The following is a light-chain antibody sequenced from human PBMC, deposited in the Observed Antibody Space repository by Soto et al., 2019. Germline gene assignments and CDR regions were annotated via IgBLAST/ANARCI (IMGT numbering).Light chain of an antibody. CDR1: QSISSH. Sequence: DIQMTQSPSSLSASVGDRVTITCRSSQSISSHLNWYQQKPGKAPKLLIYGGSSLESGVPSRFSGSGSGTDFTLTISSLQPDDFATDYCQQSYTIPYIFGQGTKLEIK. CDR2: GGS. V-gene: IGKV1-39*01. CDR3: QQSYTIPYI. J-gene: IGKJ2*01.